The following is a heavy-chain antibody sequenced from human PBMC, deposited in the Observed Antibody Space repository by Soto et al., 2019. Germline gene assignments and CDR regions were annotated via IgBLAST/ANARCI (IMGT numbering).Heavy chain of an antibody. CDR2: ISGSGFGA. CDR1: GLNFSSEA. D-gene: IGHD3-3*01. Sequence: PGRYLRLSXTASGLNFSSEAMTWVRQIPGEGLEWVAGISGSGFGAYHADSVKGRFTISRDNSKNTVFLQMNSLRPEDTAVYYCAKDLHTTFGVVIRGSGLDVWGQGTTVTVSS. CDR3: AKDLHTTFGVVIRGSGLDV. J-gene: IGHJ6*02. V-gene: IGHV3-23*01.